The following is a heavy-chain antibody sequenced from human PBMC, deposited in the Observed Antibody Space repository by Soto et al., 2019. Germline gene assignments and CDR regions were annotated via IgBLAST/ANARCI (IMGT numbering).Heavy chain of an antibody. CDR2: ISYDGNNK. V-gene: IGHV3-30*09. Sequence: QVQLVESGGGVVQPGRSLRLSCAASGFTFSPYAMHWVRQAPGKGLEWVAVISYDGNNKNYADSVKSRLAISRDNSRNTLYRQMNSLRAEDTAVYYCARARLDTPALDYWGQGTLVTVSS. CDR3: ARARLDTPALDY. CDR1: GFTFSPYA. D-gene: IGHD2-2*01. J-gene: IGHJ4*02.